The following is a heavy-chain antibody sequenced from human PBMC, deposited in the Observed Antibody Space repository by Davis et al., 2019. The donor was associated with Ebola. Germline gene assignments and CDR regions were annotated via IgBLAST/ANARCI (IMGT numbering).Heavy chain of an antibody. CDR2: INGDGSST. CDR1: GFTFSTYS. Sequence: HTGGSLRLSCAASGFTFSTYSMNWVRQAPGKGLVWVSRINGDGSSTNYADSVKGRFTISRDNSKNTLYLQMNSLRAEDTAVYYCARVFRDYSNEIYYYYYGMDVWGKGTTVTVSS. D-gene: IGHD4-11*01. J-gene: IGHJ6*04. CDR3: ARVFRDYSNEIYYYYYGMDV. V-gene: IGHV3-74*01.